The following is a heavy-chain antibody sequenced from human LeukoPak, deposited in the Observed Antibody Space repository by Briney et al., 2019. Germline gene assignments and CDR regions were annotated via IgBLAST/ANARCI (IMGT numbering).Heavy chain of an antibody. V-gene: IGHV4-39*07. J-gene: IGHJ6*03. CDR3: ARETSQKGAHYMDV. CDR2: IYYSGST. CDR1: GGSINSGDYY. Sequence: SETLSLTCTVSGGSINSGDYYWVWIRQPPGKGLEWIGSIYYSGSTSYNPSLKSRVTISVDTSKNQFSLKLTSVTAADTAVYYCARETSQKGAHYMDVWGKGTTVTISS. D-gene: IGHD3-16*01.